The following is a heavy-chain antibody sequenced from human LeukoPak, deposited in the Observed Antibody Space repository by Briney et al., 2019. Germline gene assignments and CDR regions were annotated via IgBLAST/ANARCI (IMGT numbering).Heavy chain of an antibody. D-gene: IGHD3-3*01. CDR2: INAGNGNT. CDR1: GYTFTNYY. J-gene: IGHJ6*02. V-gene: IGHV1-3*01. CDR3: ASHGITIFGVVPLLDV. Sequence: GASVKVSCKASGYTFTNYYMHWVRQAPGQRLEWMGWINAGNGNTKYSQKFQGRVTITRDTSASTAYMELSSLRSEDTAVYYCASHGITIFGVVPLLDVWGQGTTVTVSS.